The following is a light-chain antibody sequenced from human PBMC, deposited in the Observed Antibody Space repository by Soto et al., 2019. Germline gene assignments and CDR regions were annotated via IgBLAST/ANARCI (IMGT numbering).Light chain of an antibody. J-gene: IGKJ5*01. CDR1: QTISTY. Sequence: DIQLTQSPSSQSASVGDRVTITCRASQTISTYLNWYQKKPGKAPKVLIYAASSLQSGVPSRFSGSVSGTDFTLTISSLQPEDFATYYCQQSYSNTITFGQGTRLEIK. CDR3: QQSYSNTIT. CDR2: AAS. V-gene: IGKV1-39*01.